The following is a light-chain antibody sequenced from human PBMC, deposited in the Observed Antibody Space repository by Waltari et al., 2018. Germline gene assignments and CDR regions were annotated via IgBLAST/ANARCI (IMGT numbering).Light chain of an antibody. Sequence: GSPGQSITISCTGTSSDVGGYNYVAWYQQYPGKAPKLILFDVSRWPSGVSNRFSGSKSGTTASLTISGLQAEDEADYYCSSYTTTSAIIFGGGTTLTVL. V-gene: IGLV2-14*03. CDR2: DVS. J-gene: IGLJ2*01. CDR1: SSDVGGYNY. CDR3: SSYTTTSAII.